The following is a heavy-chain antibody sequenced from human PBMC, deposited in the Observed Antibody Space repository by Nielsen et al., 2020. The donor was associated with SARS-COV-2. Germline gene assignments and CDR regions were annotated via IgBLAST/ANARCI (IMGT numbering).Heavy chain of an antibody. CDR1: GGSISSGDYY. Sequence: SETLSLTCTVSGGSISSGDYYWSWIRQPPGKGLEWIGYIYYSGSTYYNPSLKSRVTISVGTSKNQFSLKLSSVTAADTAVYYCARGFSAGGFDYWGQGTLVTVSS. J-gene: IGHJ4*02. D-gene: IGHD3-10*01. V-gene: IGHV4-30-4*01. CDR2: IYYSGST. CDR3: ARGFSAGGFDY.